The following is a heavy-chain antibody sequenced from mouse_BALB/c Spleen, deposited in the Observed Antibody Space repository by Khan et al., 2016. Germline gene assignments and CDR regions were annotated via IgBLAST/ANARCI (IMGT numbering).Heavy chain of an antibody. Sequence: VQLQQSGAELVRPGASVTLSCKASGYTFTDYEMHWVKQTPVHGLEWIGPFDPKTGGTDYNQKFKDKAKLTVDRPSSTAYMELRSLTSEDSAVYYCTRRYYGSGFWYFDVWGAGTTVTVSS. CDR1: GYTFTDYE. CDR2: FDPKTGGT. D-gene: IGHD1-1*01. J-gene: IGHJ1*01. V-gene: IGHV1-15*01. CDR3: TRRYYGSGFWYFDV.